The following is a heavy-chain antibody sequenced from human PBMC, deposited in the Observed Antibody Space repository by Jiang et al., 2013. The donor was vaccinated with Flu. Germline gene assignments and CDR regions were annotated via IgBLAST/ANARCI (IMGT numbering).Heavy chain of an antibody. CDR1: GFTFSSYW. Sequence: RLSCAASGFTFSSYWMSWVRQAPGKGLEWVANIKQDGSEKYYVDSVKGRFTISRDNARNSLYLQMTSLRAEDTALYYCARDRVRGLDYWGQGTLVTVSS. CDR3: ARDRVRGLDY. D-gene: IGHD3-10*02. CDR2: IKQDGSEK. V-gene: IGHV3-7*01. J-gene: IGHJ4*02.